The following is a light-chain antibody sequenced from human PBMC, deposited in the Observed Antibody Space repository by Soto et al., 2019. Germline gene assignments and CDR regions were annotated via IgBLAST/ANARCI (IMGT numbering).Light chain of an antibody. CDR2: GAS. V-gene: IGKV3-20*01. Sequence: ENGLTQWPGTLYLSPGERATLSCRASQSVSSSYLAWYQQKPGQAPRLLIYGASSRATGIPDRFSGSGSGTDFTLTISRLEPEDFAVYYCQQYGSSLLTLGGGTKVDSK. CDR3: QQYGSSLLT. J-gene: IGKJ4*01. CDR1: QSVSSSY.